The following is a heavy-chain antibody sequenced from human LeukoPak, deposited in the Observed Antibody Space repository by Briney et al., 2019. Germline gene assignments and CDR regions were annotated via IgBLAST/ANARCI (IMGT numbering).Heavy chain of an antibody. CDR1: GFTFSSYA. CDR2: ISGTGGST. J-gene: IGHJ4*02. D-gene: IGHD6-19*01. Sequence: GGSLRLSCAASGFTFSSYAMNWVRQAPGKGLEWVSAISGTGGSTYYADSVKGRFTISRDNSKNTLYLQMNSLRAEDTAVYYCASPRDSSGWYYFGYWGQGTLVTVSS. CDR3: ASPRDSSGWYYFGY. V-gene: IGHV3-23*01.